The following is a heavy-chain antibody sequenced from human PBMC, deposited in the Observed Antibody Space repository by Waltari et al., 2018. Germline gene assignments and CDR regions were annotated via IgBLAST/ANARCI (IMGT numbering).Heavy chain of an antibody. CDR3: AKDLQAGYSSSWGSYYYYGMDV. CDR2: INHSGST. J-gene: IGHJ6*02. V-gene: IGHV4-34*01. Sequence: QVQLQQWGAGLSKPSETLSLTCAVYGGSFSGYYWSRIRQPPGKGLEWIGEINHSGSTNYNPSLKSRVTISVDTSKNQFSLKLSSVTAADTAVYYCAKDLQAGYSSSWGSYYYYGMDVWGQGTTVTVSS. D-gene: IGHD6-13*01. CDR1: GGSFSGYY.